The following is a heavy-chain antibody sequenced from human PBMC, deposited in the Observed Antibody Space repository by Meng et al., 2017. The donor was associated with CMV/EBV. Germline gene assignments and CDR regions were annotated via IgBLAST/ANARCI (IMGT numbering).Heavy chain of an antibody. CDR1: GGSVSSGSYY. Sequence: SETLSLTCTVSGGSVSSGSYYWSWIRQPPAKGLEWIGYIYYSGNTNYNPSLKSRVTISVDTSKNQFSLKLSSVTAADTAVYYCARDQGYCSSTSCLEGAFDIWGQGTMVTVSS. J-gene: IGHJ3*02. D-gene: IGHD2-2*01. CDR2: IYYSGNT. CDR3: ARDQGYCSSTSCLEGAFDI. V-gene: IGHV4-61*01.